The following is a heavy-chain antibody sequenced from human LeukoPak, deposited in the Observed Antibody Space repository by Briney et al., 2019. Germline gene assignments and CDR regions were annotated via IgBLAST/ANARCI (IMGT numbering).Heavy chain of an antibody. Sequence: PGRSLRLSCAASGFTFSSYAMHWVRQAPGKGLEWVAVISYDGSNKYYADSVKGRFTISRDNSKNTLYLQMNSLRAEDTAVYYCARDRGGRDREAKYNWFDPWGQGTLVTVSS. CDR3: ARDRGGRDREAKYNWFDP. D-gene: IGHD1-26*01. CDR2: ISYDGSNK. CDR1: GFTFSSYA. J-gene: IGHJ5*02. V-gene: IGHV3-30-3*01.